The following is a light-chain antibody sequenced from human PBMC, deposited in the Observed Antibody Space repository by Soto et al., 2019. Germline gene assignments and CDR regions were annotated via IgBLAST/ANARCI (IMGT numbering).Light chain of an antibody. Sequence: NFMLTQPHSVSESPRKTLSISCTRSSGSIANNYVQWYQQRPGSVPTTVIYENNQRLSGVPDRFSGSTDGSSNSASLTISGLQTEDEADYYCQSYDSDFVVFGGGTQLTVL. J-gene: IGLJ2*01. V-gene: IGLV6-57*04. CDR2: ENN. CDR3: QSYDSDFVV. CDR1: SGSIANNY.